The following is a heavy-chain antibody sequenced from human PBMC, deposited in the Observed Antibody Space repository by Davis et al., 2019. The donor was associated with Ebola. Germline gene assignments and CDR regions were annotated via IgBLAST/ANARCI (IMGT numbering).Heavy chain of an antibody. CDR3: AREETVTFYYYYYGMDV. CDR2: INHSGST. D-gene: IGHD4-17*01. J-gene: IGHJ6*02. CDR1: GGSISSYY. V-gene: IGHV4-34*01. Sequence: SETLSLTCTVSGGSISSYYWSWIRQPPGKGLEWIGEINHSGSTNYNPSLKSRVTISVDTSKNQFSLKLSSVTAADTAVYYCAREETVTFYYYYYGMDVWGQGTTVTVSS.